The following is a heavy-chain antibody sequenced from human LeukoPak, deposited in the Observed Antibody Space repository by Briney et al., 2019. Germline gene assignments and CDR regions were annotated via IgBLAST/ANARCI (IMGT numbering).Heavy chain of an antibody. D-gene: IGHD5-24*01. V-gene: IGHV4-38-2*01. Sequence: PSETLSLTCAVSGYSISSGYYWGWIRQPPGKGLEWIGSIYHSGSTYHNPSLKSRVTISVDTSKNQFSLKLSSVTAADTAVYYCARREVAPGYFDYWGQGTLVTVSS. J-gene: IGHJ4*02. CDR1: GYSISSGYY. CDR3: ARREVAPGYFDY. CDR2: IYHSGST.